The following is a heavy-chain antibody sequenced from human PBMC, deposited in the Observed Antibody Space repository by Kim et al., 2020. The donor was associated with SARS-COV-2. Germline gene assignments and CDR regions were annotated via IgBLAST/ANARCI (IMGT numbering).Heavy chain of an antibody. CDR1: GGSISSSSYY. CDR2: IYYSGST. Sequence: SETLSLTCTVSGGSISSSSYYWGWIRQPPGKGLEWIGSIYYSGSTYYNPSLKSRVTISVDTSKNQFSLKLSSVTAADTAVYYCARVKDSSGYLRYWGQGT. CDR3: ARVKDSSGYLRY. V-gene: IGHV4-39*07. J-gene: IGHJ4*02. D-gene: IGHD3-22*01.